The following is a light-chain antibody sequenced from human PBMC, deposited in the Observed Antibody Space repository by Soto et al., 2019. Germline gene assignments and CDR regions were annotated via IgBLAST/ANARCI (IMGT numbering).Light chain of an antibody. CDR1: SSDIGAYNY. Sequence: QSALTQPASVSGSPGQSITISCTGTSSDIGAYNYVSWYQQHPGKAPKLIISGVRNRASVVSNRFSGSKSANTASLTISGLHAEEEADDYCSSYRRDTIAVFGTGTKLTVL. CDR3: SSYRRDTIAV. CDR2: GVR. J-gene: IGLJ1*01. V-gene: IGLV2-14*03.